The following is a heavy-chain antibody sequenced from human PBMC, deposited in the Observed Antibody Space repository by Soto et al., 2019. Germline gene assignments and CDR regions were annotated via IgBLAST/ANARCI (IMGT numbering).Heavy chain of an antibody. V-gene: IGHV3-49*03. CDR1: GFTFGDYA. CDR3: ARVRLGAPTRYFDD. D-gene: IGHD1-26*01. J-gene: IGHJ4*02. CDR2: IRSKAYGGTT. Sequence: PGGSLRLSCTASGFTFGDYAMSWFRQAPGKGLEWVGFIRSKAYGGTTEYAASVKGRFTISRDDSNNSLYLQIHSLKTEDTAVYYCARVRLGAPTRYFDDSGQGTLVTVSS.